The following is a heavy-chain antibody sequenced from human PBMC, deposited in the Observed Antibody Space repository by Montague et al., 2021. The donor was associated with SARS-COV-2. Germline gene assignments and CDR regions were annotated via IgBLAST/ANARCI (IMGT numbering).Heavy chain of an antibody. J-gene: IGHJ4*02. CDR3: ARHVTFGGVVVALDY. CDR2: IFYSGTT. V-gene: IGHV4-39*01. Sequence: SETLSLTCTVSGASISSSENSWGWIRQSPGKGLEWFGSIFYSGTTYFNPSLRSGIAISVDTSKNQFSLKVTSVTAADTAVYYSARHVTFGGVVVALDYWGQGPLVTVSS. CDR1: GASISSSENS. D-gene: IGHD3-16*02.